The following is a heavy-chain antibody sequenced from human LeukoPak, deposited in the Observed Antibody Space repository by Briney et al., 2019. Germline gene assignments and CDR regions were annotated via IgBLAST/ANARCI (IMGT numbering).Heavy chain of an antibody. V-gene: IGHV1-18*01. CDR1: GYTFTSYG. CDR2: ISGYNGNT. D-gene: IGHD4-23*01. CDR3: ARDYGGNSGLFDY. J-gene: IGHJ4*02. Sequence: GASVKVSCKASGYTFTSYGITWVRQAPGQGLEWMGWISGYNGNTNYAQKFQGRVTMTTDTSTSTVYMELRSLRSEDTAVYYCARDYGGNSGLFDYWGQGTLVTVSS.